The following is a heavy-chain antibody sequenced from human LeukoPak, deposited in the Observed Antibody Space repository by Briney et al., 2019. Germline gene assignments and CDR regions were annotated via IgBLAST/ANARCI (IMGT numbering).Heavy chain of an antibody. CDR1: GFTLSSYG. D-gene: IGHD2-15*01. CDR2: ISGRSGST. Sequence: SGGSLRLSCAASGFTLSSYGMSWVRQAPGKGLEWVSSISGRSGSTYYADSVKGRFTISRDNAKNTLYLQMNSLRAEDTAVYYCAKWGDAVVVIDAEVPQNDYWGQGTLVTVSS. CDR3: AKWGDAVVVIDAEVPQNDY. V-gene: IGHV3-23*01. J-gene: IGHJ4*02.